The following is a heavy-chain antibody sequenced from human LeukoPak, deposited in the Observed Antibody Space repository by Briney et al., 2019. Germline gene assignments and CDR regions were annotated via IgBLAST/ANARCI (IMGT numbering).Heavy chain of an antibody. CDR2: IKQDGSEK. Sequence: GGSLRLSCAASGFTFSSYWMSWVRQAPGKGLEWVANIKQDGSEKYYVESVKGRFTISRDNAKSSLYLQMNSLRAEDTAVYSCAAFYGSGSKAIDYWGQGTLVTVSS. CDR1: GFTFSSYW. D-gene: IGHD3-10*01. CDR3: AAFYGSGSKAIDY. J-gene: IGHJ4*02. V-gene: IGHV3-7*01.